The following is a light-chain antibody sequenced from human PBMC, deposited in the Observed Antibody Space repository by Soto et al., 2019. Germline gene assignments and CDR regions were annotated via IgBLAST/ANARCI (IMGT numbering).Light chain of an antibody. CDR1: QIVSSRY. Sequence: EIVLTQSPGTLSLSPGERVTLSCRASQIVSSRYLAWYQQRPGQAPRLLIYGASTRATGIPDRFSGGASGTDFTLTISRLEPEDFAVYYCQQYGTSPPRYTFGQGTKLEIK. CDR3: QQYGTSPPRYT. CDR2: GAS. V-gene: IGKV3-20*01. J-gene: IGKJ2*01.